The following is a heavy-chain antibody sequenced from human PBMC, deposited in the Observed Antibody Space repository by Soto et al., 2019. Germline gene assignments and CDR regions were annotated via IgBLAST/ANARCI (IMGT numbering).Heavy chain of an antibody. V-gene: IGHV4-39*01. J-gene: IGHJ6*03. CDR2: TYYSGST. D-gene: IGHD3-3*01. Sequence: SETLSLTCTVSGDSINAGSYFWAWIRQPPGGGLDWIGTTYYSGSTFYNPSLKSRVTISADTSKNQFSLKLSSVTAADTAVYYCARGGGGRYDFWSGYSRDHYYMDVWGTGTTVTVSS. CDR3: ARGGGGRYDFWSGYSRDHYYMDV. CDR1: GDSINAGSYF.